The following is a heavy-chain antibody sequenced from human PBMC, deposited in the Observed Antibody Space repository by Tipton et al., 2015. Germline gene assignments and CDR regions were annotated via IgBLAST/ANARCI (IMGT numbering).Heavy chain of an antibody. Sequence: LRLPCAISGDSVSSNTAAWHWIRQSPSRGLEWLGRTYYRSNWNNDYAVSVKSRITITPDTSKNQFTLHLNSVTPDDTAMYYCARGAQHSTWSWGQGTLVTVSS. CDR3: ARGAQHSTWS. J-gene: IGHJ5*02. D-gene: IGHD6-13*01. CDR2: TYYRSNWNN. CDR1: GDSVSSNTAA. V-gene: IGHV6-1*01.